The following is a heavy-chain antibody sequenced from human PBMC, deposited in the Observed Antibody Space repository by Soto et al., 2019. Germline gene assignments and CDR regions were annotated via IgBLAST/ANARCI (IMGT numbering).Heavy chain of an antibody. D-gene: IGHD3-10*01. CDR1: GGSFSGYY. V-gene: IGHV4-34*01. J-gene: IGHJ6*02. Sequence: SETLSLTCAVYGGSFSGYYWNWIRQPPGKGLEWIGEINHSGSTNYNPSLKSRVTISVDTSKNHFSLKLSSVTAADTAVYYCARGLIAMVRGVIIFNYSYGIDVWGQGTTVTVSS. CDR2: INHSGST. CDR3: ARGLIAMVRGVIIFNYSYGIDV.